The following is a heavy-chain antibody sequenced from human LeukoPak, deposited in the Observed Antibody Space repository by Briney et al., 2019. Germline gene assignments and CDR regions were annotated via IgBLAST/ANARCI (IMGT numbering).Heavy chain of an antibody. CDR3: ARENSGSYREFDY. V-gene: IGHV4-4*07. J-gene: IGHJ4*02. D-gene: IGHD1-26*01. Sequence: SETLSLTCTVSGGSISSYYWTWIRQPAGKGLEWLGRIYPSGSTNYNPSLKSRVTMSVDTSKNQFSLKLSSVTAADTAVYYCARENSGSYREFDYWGQGTLVTVSS. CDR1: GGSISSYY. CDR2: IYPSGST.